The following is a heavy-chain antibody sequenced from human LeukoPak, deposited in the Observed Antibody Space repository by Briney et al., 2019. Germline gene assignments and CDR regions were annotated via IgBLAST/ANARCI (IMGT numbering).Heavy chain of an antibody. V-gene: IGHV3-23*01. Sequence: GGSLRLSCAASGFTFSSYAMSWVRQAPGKGLEWVSAISGSGGSTYHADSVKGRFTISRDNSKNTLYLQMNSLRAEDTAVYYCAKGYSDYASYSMDVWGKGTTVTVSS. D-gene: IGHD4-11*01. CDR2: ISGSGGST. J-gene: IGHJ6*03. CDR1: GFTFSSYA. CDR3: AKGYSDYASYSMDV.